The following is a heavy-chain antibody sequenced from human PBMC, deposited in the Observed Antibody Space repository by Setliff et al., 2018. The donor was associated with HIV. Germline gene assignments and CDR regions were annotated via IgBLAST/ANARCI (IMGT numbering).Heavy chain of an antibody. Sequence: PSETLSLTCAVYGGSFSGYYWSWIRQPPGKGLEWIGEINHSGSTNYNPSLKSRVTISVDTSKNQFSLKLSSVTAADTAVYYCARVRPSPGCSGGSCFPKYYYYYMDVWGKGTTVTV. CDR2: INHSGST. CDR1: GGSFSGYY. V-gene: IGHV4-34*01. D-gene: IGHD2-15*01. CDR3: ARVRPSPGCSGGSCFPKYYYYYMDV. J-gene: IGHJ6*03.